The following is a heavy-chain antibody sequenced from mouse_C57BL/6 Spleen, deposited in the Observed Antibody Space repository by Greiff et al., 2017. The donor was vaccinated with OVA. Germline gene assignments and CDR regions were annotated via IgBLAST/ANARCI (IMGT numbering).Heavy chain of an antibody. D-gene: IGHD2-14*01. Sequence: DVKLVESGGGLVQPGESLKLSCESNEYEFPSHDMSWVRTTPEKRLELVATINSDGGSTYYPDTMERRFIISRDNTKKTLYLQMSSMRSEDTALYYCARKDRNWYFDVWGTGTTVTVSS. J-gene: IGHJ1*03. CDR1: EYEFPSHD. V-gene: IGHV5-2*01. CDR3: ARKDRNWYFDV. CDR2: INSDGGST.